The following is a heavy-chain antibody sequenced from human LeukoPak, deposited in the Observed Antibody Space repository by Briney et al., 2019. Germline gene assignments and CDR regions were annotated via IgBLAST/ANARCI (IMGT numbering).Heavy chain of an antibody. CDR2: IYTSGST. CDR1: GGSFSGYY. V-gene: IGHV4-59*10. CDR3: ARGARTAAGTFYFDY. J-gene: IGHJ4*02. Sequence: SETLSLTCAVYGGSFSGYYWSWIRQPAGKGLEWIGRIYTSGSTNYNPSLKSRVTMSVDTSKNQFSLKLSSVTAADTAVYYCARGARTAAGTFYFDYWGQGTLVTVSS. D-gene: IGHD6-13*01.